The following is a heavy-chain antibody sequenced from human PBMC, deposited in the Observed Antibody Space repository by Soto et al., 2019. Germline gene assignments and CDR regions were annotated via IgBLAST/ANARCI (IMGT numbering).Heavy chain of an antibody. CDR2: ISPYNGDT. CDR1: GYSFTNYD. J-gene: IGHJ4*02. Sequence: ASVKVSCKASGYSFTNYDISWMRQAPGQGLEWMGWISPYNGDTNYAQKLQGRVTMTTDTSTSTAYMELRSLRSDDTAVYYCARYCSSTSCDHYFDYWGQGTLVTVSS. D-gene: IGHD2-2*01. V-gene: IGHV1-18*01. CDR3: ARYCSSTSCDHYFDY.